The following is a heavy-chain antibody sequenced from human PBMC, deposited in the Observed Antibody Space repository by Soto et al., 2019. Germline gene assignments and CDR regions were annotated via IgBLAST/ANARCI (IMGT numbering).Heavy chain of an antibody. CDR2: INPKSGGT. Sequence: QVQLVQSGAEVKKPGASLKVSCKASGYSFTDYHIHWVRQAPGPGLEWLGRINPKSGGTSTAQKFQGWVTMTTDTSISTASMELTRLTSDDTAIYYCARGDSTDCSNGVCSFFYNHDMDVWGQGTTVTVSS. D-gene: IGHD2-8*01. V-gene: IGHV1-2*04. CDR1: GYSFTDYH. J-gene: IGHJ6*02. CDR3: ARGDSTDCSNGVCSFFYNHDMDV.